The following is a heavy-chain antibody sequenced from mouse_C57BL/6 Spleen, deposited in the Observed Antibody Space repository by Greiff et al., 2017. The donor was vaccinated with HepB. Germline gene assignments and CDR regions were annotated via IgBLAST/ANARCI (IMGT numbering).Heavy chain of an antibody. J-gene: IGHJ2*01. D-gene: IGHD4-1*01. Sequence: EVQGVESGGGLVKPGGSLKLSCAASGFTFSSYAMSWVRQTPEKRLEWVATISDGGSYTYYPDNVKGRFTISRDNAKNNLYLQMSHLKSEDTAMYYCARANWDGGYYFDYWGQGTTLTVSS. CDR2: ISDGGSYT. V-gene: IGHV5-4*01. CDR3: ARANWDGGYYFDY. CDR1: GFTFSSYA.